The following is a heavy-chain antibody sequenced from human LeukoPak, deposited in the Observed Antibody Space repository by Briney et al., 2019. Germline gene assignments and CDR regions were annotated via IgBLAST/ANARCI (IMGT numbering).Heavy chain of an antibody. CDR2: ISFEETIA. J-gene: IGHJ4*02. CDR3: ARPRSVPLWLTLES. CDR1: GFTSCGYG. Sequence: PGGSLRLSCAASGFTSCGYGMHWVRQAPGKGLEWLAVISFEETIAFYADSVKGRFSISRDNSENTLFLEIKNLGNEDTAVYYCARPRSVPLWLTLESWGQGALVIVSS. D-gene: IGHD6-19*01. V-gene: IGHV3-30*19.